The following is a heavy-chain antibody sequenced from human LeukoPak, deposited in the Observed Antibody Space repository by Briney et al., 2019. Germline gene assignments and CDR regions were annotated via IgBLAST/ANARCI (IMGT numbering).Heavy chain of an antibody. Sequence: GGSLRLSCAASGFTFTTYSMNWVRQAPGKGLEWVSSITSSSTSMYYADSVKGRFTISRDNSKNTLYLQMNSLRAEDTAVYYCARGGGYLSAFDIWGQGTMVTVSS. CDR2: ITSSSTSM. D-gene: IGHD3-16*01. CDR3: ARGGGYLSAFDI. CDR1: GFTFTTYS. J-gene: IGHJ3*02. V-gene: IGHV3-21*04.